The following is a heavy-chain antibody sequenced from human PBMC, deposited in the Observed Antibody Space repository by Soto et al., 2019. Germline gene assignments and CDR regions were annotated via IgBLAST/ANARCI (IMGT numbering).Heavy chain of an antibody. Sequence: QVQLVESGGGVVQPGRSLRLSCAASGFTFSSYGMHWVRQAPGKGLEWVAVISYDGSNKYYADSVKGRFTISRDNSKNTLYLQMNSLRAEDTAVYYCARLQGYYYYGMDVWGQGTTVTVSS. J-gene: IGHJ6*02. CDR1: GFTFSSYG. CDR2: ISYDGSNK. CDR3: ARLQGYYYYGMDV. V-gene: IGHV3-33*01.